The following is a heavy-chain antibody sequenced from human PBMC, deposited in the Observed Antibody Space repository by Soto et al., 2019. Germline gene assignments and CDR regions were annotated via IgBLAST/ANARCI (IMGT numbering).Heavy chain of an antibody. CDR2: IYRSGIT. J-gene: IGHJ5*02. CDR3: VRVGLAKGFDS. Sequence: QVQLQESGPGLVKPSGTLSLTCAVSGGSISSGTWWSWVRQPPGKGLEWTGEIYRSGITKYSPSLKSRGSISLDKPKNQFSLKLTSVNAAATAVYYCVRVGLAKGFDSWGQGTLVIVSS. V-gene: IGHV4-4*02. CDR1: GGSISSGTW. D-gene: IGHD1-26*01.